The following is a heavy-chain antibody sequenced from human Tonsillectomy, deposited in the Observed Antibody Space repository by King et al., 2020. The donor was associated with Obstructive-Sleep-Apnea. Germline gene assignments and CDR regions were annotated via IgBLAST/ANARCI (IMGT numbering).Heavy chain of an antibody. CDR3: AREYCTRTSCYDGFDI. V-gene: IGHV3-48*04. CDR1: GFTFSSYS. Sequence: VQLVESGGGLVQPGGSLRLSCAASGFTFSSYSMNWVRQAPGEGLEWVSYISSSSSAIYNADSVKGRFTISRDNAKNSLYLQMNSLRSEDTAVYYCAREYCTRTSCYDGFDIWGQGTVVTVSS. D-gene: IGHD2-2*01. J-gene: IGHJ3*02. CDR2: ISSSSSAI.